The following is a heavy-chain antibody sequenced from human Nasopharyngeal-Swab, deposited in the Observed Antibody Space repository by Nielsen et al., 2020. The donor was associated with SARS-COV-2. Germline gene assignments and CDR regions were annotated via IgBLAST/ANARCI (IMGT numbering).Heavy chain of an antibody. D-gene: IGHD2-8*02. V-gene: IGHV4-61*02. CDR2: VYTTGIT. CDR1: GGSITSRSYY. CDR3: ARHYSWFMNYYYYGMDV. Sequence: SETLSLTCTVSGGSITSRSYYWTWIRQPAGKGLEWIGRVYTTGITNYNPSFKSRVTISVDTSKNQFSLKLSSVTAADMAVYYCARHYSWFMNYYYYGMDVWGQGTTVTVSS. J-gene: IGHJ6*02.